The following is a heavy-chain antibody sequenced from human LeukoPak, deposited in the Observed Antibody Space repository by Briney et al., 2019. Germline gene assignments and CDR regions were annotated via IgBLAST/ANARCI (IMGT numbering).Heavy chain of an antibody. D-gene: IGHD6-13*01. V-gene: IGHV4-34*01. CDR3: ACGIAAAFDY. CDR2: INHSGST. CDR1: GGSFSGYY. J-gene: IGHJ4*02. Sequence: SETLSLTCAVYGGSFSGYYWSWIRQPAGKGLEWIGEINHSGSTDHNPSLKSRVTISVDTSKNQFSLKLSSVTAADTAVYYCACGIAAAFDYWGQGTLVTVSS.